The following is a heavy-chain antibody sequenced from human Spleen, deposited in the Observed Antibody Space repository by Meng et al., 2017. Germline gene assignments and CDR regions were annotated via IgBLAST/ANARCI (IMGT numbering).Heavy chain of an antibody. V-gene: IGHV4-31*03. CDR1: GGSINSVSYF. CDR3: ARETSPSDQGWFDP. J-gene: IGHJ5*02. CDR2: IYYSGST. Sequence: QVQLQESGPGLVTPSPTLSLTCTVSGGSINSVSYFGSWIRQRPGKGLEYIGYIYYSGSTYYNPSLKSRVTISVDTSVNQFSLKLSSVTAADTAVYYCARETSPSDQGWFDPWGQGTLVTVSS.